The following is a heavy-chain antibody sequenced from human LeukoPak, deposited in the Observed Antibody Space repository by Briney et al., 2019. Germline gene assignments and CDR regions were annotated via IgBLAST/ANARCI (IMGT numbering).Heavy chain of an antibody. J-gene: IGHJ6*02. Sequence: SVKVSCKVSGYTLTELSMFWVRQAPGKGLEWMGSFDPEDGKTIYAQKFQGRVTMTEDTSTDTAYMELSSLRSEDTAVYYCATGYLVTAGLMDVWGQGTTVTVSS. V-gene: IGHV1-24*01. CDR1: GYTLTELS. CDR3: ATGYLVTAGLMDV. CDR2: FDPEDGKT. D-gene: IGHD6-13*01.